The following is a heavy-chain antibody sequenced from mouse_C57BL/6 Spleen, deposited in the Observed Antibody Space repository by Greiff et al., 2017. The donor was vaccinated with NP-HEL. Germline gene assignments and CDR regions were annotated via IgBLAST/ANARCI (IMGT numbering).Heavy chain of an antibody. J-gene: IGHJ4*01. Sequence: QVQLKQSGAELARPGASVKLSCKASGYTFTSYGISWVKQRTGQGLEWIGEIYPRSGNTYYNEKFKGKATLTADKSSSTAYMELRSLTSEDSAVYFCARLLYYAMDYWGQGTSVTVSS. CDR3: ARLLYYAMDY. D-gene: IGHD2-1*01. CDR1: GYTFTSYG. V-gene: IGHV1-81*01. CDR2: IYPRSGNT.